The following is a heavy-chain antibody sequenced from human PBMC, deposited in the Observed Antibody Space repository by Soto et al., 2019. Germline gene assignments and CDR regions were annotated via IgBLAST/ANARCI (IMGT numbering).Heavy chain of an antibody. Sequence: QVTLKESGPVLVKPTETLTLTCTVSGFSLSNARMGVSWIRQPPGKALEWLAHIFSNDEKSYSTSLKSRLTIXKXTXXSQVVLTITNMDPVDTATYYCARSRGSRYGYAFAYWGQGTLVTVSS. CDR1: GFSLSNARMG. D-gene: IGHD5-18*01. V-gene: IGHV2-26*01. CDR2: IFSNDEK. J-gene: IGHJ4*02. CDR3: ARSRGSRYGYAFAY.